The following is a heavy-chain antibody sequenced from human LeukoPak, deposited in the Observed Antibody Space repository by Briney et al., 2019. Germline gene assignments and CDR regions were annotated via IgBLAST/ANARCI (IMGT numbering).Heavy chain of an antibody. V-gene: IGHV3-11*04. CDR2: ISSSGSSI. CDR3: GRGRPRGYSGYVIDY. J-gene: IGHJ4*02. Sequence: GGSLRLSCAASEFPFSDYYMSWIRQAPGKGLEWVSYISSSGSSISYADSVKGRFTISRDNAKNTLYLQMNSLRAEDAAAFYCGRGRPRGYSGYVIDYWGQGTPITVSS. D-gene: IGHD5-12*01. CDR1: EFPFSDYY.